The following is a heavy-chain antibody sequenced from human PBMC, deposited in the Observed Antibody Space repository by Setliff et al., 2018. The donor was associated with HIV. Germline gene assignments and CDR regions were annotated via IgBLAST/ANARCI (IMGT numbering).Heavy chain of an antibody. CDR2: SYYRGST. CDR3: ARGGAFDI. J-gene: IGHJ3*02. V-gene: IGHV4-39*02. CDR1: GVSVSSSSFY. D-gene: IGHD3-16*01. Sequence: SETLSLTCTASGVSVSSSSFYWGWIRQPPGKGLEWIGSSYYRGSTYSNPSLKSRVTISLDTSKNQFSLQLTSVTAADTAVYYCARGGAFDIWGQGTMVTVSS.